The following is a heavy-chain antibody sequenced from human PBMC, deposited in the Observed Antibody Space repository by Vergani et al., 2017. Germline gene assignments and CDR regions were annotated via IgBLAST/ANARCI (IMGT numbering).Heavy chain of an antibody. CDR2: IYYSGST. J-gene: IGHJ4*02. CDR1: GGSISSSSYY. D-gene: IGHD6-13*01. V-gene: IGHV4-39*01. CDR3: ARHQIAAAVSYY. Sequence: QLQLQESGPGLVKPSETLSLTCTVSGGSISSSSYYWGWIRQPPGKGLEWIGSIYYSGSTYYNPSLKSRVTISVDTSKNQFSLKLSSVTAADTAVYYCARHQIAAAVSYYWGQGTLVTVSS.